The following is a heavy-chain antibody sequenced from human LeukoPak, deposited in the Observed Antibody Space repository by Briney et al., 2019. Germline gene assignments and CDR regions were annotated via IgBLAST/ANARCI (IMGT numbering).Heavy chain of an antibody. CDR3: ARGWFGFWHNSYLDDNAFDV. J-gene: IGHJ3*01. V-gene: IGHV4-34*01. CDR1: GGSFSGYY. CDR2: INQSGRT. D-gene: IGHD3-10*01. Sequence: SETLSLTCAVYGGSFSGYYWSWIRQDPGKGLEWLGEINQSGRTNYNPSLKRRVTISVDPSKNQSSLNLSFVTDTDTAVYYCARGWFGFWHNSYLDDNAFDVWGPGTMVTVSS.